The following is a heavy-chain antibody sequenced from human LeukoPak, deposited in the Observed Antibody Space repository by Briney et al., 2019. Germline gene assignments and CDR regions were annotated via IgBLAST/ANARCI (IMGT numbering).Heavy chain of an antibody. CDR1: GFTSRTYG. D-gene: IGHD3-10*01. Sequence: HPGGSLRLSCEASGFTSRTYGMTWDRQAPGKGLEWVSGITGSSTWTYYADSVRGRFTISRDNSKNTLHLQMNNLTADDTAIYYCARELVSLGTWSFDLWGRGTLVTVSS. CDR2: ITGSSTWT. V-gene: IGHV3-23*01. CDR3: ARELVSLGTWSFDL. J-gene: IGHJ2*01.